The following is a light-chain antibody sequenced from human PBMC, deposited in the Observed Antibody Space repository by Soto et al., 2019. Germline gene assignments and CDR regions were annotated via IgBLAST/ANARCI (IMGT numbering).Light chain of an antibody. J-gene: IGLJ1*01. CDR2: GNS. CDR1: SSNIGAGYD. CDR3: QSYDSSLSGSRV. Sequence: QSALTQPPSVSGAPGQRVTISCTGSSSNIGAGYDVHWYQQLPGTAPKLLIYGNSNRPSWVPDRFSGSKSGTSASLAITGLQAEDEADYSCQSYDSSLSGSRVFGTGTKLTVL. V-gene: IGLV1-40*01.